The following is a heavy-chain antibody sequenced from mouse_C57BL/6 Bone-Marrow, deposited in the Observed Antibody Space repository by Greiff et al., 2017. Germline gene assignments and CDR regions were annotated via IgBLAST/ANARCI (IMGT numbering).Heavy chain of an antibody. J-gene: IGHJ2*01. V-gene: IGHV1-63*01. D-gene: IGHD1-1*01. CDR2: IYPGGGYT. Sequence: VQLQQSGAELVRPGTSVKMSCKASGYTFTNYWIGWAKQRPGHGLEWIGDIYPGGGYTNYNEKFKGKATLTADKSSSTAYMQFSSLTSEDSAIYYCARGATATVVPYYFDYWGQGTTLTVSS. CDR3: ARGATATVVPYYFDY. CDR1: GYTFTNYW.